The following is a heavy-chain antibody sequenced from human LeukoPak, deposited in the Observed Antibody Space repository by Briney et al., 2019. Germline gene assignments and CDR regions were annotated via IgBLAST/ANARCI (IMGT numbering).Heavy chain of an antibody. D-gene: IGHD3-10*01. V-gene: IGHV3-48*03. CDR1: GFTFSSSE. J-gene: IGHJ4*02. CDR3: ANWGIGSGSYYRSYGY. Sequence: PGGSLRLSCAASGFTFSSSEMTWVRQAPGKGLEWVSYISSGGSTIYYADSVKGRFTISRDNSKNTLYLQMNSLRAEDTAVYYCANWGIGSGSYYRSYGYWGQGTLVTVSS. CDR2: ISSGGSTI.